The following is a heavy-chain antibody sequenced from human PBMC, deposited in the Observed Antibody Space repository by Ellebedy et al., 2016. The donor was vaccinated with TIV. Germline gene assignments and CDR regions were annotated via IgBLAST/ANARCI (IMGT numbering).Heavy chain of an antibody. V-gene: IGHV4-4*07. J-gene: IGHJ6*02. D-gene: IGHD4-23*01. CDR2: IYTSGST. Sequence: SETLSLTXTVSGRSISSYYWSWIRQPAGKGLEWIGRIYTSGSTNYNPSLKSRVTMSVDTSKNQFSLKLSSVTAADTAVHYCAINGAVDYGMDVWGQGTTVTVSS. CDR1: GRSISSYY. CDR3: AINGAVDYGMDV.